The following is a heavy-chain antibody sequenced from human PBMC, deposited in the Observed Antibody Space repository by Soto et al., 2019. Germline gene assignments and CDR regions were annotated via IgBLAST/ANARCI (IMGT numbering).Heavy chain of an antibody. J-gene: IGHJ3*02. CDR2: IWYDGSNK. V-gene: IGHV3-33*01. D-gene: IGHD4-17*01. Sequence: GGSLRLSCAASGFTFSSYGMHWVRQAPGKGLEWVAVIWYDGSNKYYADSVKGRFTISRDNSKNTLYLQMNSLRAEDTAVYYCARGGWDYAPLDAFDIWGQGTMVTVSS. CDR3: ARGGWDYAPLDAFDI. CDR1: GFTFSSYG.